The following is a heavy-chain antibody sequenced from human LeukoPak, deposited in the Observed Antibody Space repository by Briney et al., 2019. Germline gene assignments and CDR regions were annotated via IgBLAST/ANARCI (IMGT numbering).Heavy chain of an antibody. CDR2: ISSSSSYI. CDR3: AKDRSNYEVIDY. CDR1: GFTFSSYS. J-gene: IGHJ4*02. Sequence: GGSLRLSCAASGFTFSSYSMNWVRQALGKGLEWVSSISSSSSYIYYADSVKGRFTISRDNAKNSLYLQMNILRAEDTAVYYCAKDRSNYEVIDYWGQGTLVTVPS. V-gene: IGHV3-21*01. D-gene: IGHD4-11*01.